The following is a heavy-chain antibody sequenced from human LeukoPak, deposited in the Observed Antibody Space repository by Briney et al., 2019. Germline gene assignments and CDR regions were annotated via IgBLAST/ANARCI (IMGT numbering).Heavy chain of an antibody. CDR3: ASLISIEDGNNWFDP. J-gene: IGHJ5*02. V-gene: IGHV1-2*02. Sequence: ASVKVSCKASGYKLTGYYLHWVRQAPGQALEWVGWINPNSGDTKYAQKFQGRVTMTRDTSINTAYMDLSRLTSNDTATFYCASLISIEDGNNWFDPWGQGTPVTVSS. CDR2: INPNSGDT. D-gene: IGHD2-21*01. CDR1: GYKLTGYY.